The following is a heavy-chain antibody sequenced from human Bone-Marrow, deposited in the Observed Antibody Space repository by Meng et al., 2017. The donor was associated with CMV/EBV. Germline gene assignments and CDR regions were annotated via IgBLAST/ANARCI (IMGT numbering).Heavy chain of an antibody. J-gene: IGHJ4*02. V-gene: IGHV3-69-1*01. Sequence: GGSLRLSCAVSGFTLSYYSVNWVRQAPGKGLEWVSYITSSSMIFYADSVKGRFTVSRDNAKNSLYLQMNSLRAEDMALYYCAKGYYYDSSGLFDYWGQGTLVTVSS. D-gene: IGHD3-22*01. CDR2: ITSSSMI. CDR1: GFTLSYYS. CDR3: AKGYYYDSSGLFDY.